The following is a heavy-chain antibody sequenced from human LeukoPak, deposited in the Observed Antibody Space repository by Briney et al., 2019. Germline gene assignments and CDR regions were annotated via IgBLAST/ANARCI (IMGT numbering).Heavy chain of an antibody. Sequence: GESLKISCKGSGYTFTSYWIGWVRQMPGKGLEWMGIIYPGDSDTRYSPSFQGQVTISGDKSISTAYLQWSSLKASDTAMYYCARHSGGGGCYVDGDLQHWGQGTLVTVSS. D-gene: IGHD2-15*01. J-gene: IGHJ1*01. CDR2: IYPGDSDT. CDR3: ARHSGGGGCYVDGDLQH. V-gene: IGHV5-51*01. CDR1: GYTFTSYW.